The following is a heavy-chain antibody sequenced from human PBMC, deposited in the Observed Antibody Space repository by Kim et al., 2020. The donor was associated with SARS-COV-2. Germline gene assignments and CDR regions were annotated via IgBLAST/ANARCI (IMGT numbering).Heavy chain of an antibody. CDR1: GGSISSSNW. V-gene: IGHV4-4*02. Sequence: SETLSLTCAVSGGSISSSNWWSWVRQPPGKGLEWIGEIYHSGSTNYNPSLKSRVTISVDKSKNQFSLKLSSVTAADTAVYYCARQLLWFGEPLGFDYWGQGTLVTVSS. J-gene: IGHJ4*02. D-gene: IGHD3-10*01. CDR3: ARQLLWFGEPLGFDY. CDR2: IYHSGST.